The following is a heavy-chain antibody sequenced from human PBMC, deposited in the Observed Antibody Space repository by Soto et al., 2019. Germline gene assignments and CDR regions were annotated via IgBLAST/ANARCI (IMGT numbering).Heavy chain of an antibody. Sequence: QVQLVESGGGVVQPGRSLRLSCAASGFTFSSYAMHWVRQAPGKGLEWVTIISYDGSNKYYADSVKGRFTISRDNSMNTLYLQMNSLRAEDTAVYYCARDQGVEQWLVPFDYWGQGTLVTVSS. CDR2: ISYDGSNK. D-gene: IGHD6-19*01. CDR3: ARDQGVEQWLVPFDY. J-gene: IGHJ4*02. V-gene: IGHV3-30-3*01. CDR1: GFTFSSYA.